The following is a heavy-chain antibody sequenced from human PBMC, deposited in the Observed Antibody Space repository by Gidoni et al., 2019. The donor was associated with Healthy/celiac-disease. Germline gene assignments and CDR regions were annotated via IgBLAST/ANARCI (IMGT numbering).Heavy chain of an antibody. V-gene: IGHV4-39*01. CDR3: ARLVVNQYWYFDL. CDR2: IYYSGST. D-gene: IGHD3-22*01. Sequence: QLQLQESGPGLVKPSETLSLTCTVSGGSISSSSYYWGWIRQPPGKGLEWIGSIYYSGSTYYNPSLKSRVTISVDTSKNQFSLKLSSVTAADTAVYYCARLVVNQYWYFDLWGRGTLVTVSS. J-gene: IGHJ2*01. CDR1: GGSISSSSYY.